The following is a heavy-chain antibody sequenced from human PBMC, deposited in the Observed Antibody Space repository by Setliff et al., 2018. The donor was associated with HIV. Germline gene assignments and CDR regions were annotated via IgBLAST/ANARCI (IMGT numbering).Heavy chain of an antibody. CDR1: GGSISSGSHY. V-gene: IGHV4-61*02. D-gene: IGHD3-22*01. CDR2: IYTSGRT. J-gene: IGHJ4*02. CDR3: ASLFHDTSAPWLYYFDY. Sequence: PSETLSLTCTVSGGSISSGSHYWSWIRRPAGKGLEWIGLIYTSGRTNYNPSLKSRVTISVDRSKNQFSLNLSSVTAADTALYYCASLFHDTSAPWLYYFDYWGQGTLVTVSS.